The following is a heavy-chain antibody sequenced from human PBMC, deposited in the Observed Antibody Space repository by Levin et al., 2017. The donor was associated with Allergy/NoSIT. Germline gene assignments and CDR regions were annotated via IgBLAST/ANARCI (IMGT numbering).Heavy chain of an antibody. J-gene: IGHJ4*02. CDR2: ISYDGRNK. Sequence: GESLKISCAASGFTFSSYGMHWVRQAPGKGLEWVAAISYDGRNKYYADSVKGRFTISRDNSKNTLYLQMNSLRAEDTAVYYCAKGRDYYGSGITSYYFDYWGQGTLVTVSS. CDR3: AKGRDYYGSGITSYYFDY. CDR1: GFTFSSYG. V-gene: IGHV3-30*18. D-gene: IGHD3-10*01.